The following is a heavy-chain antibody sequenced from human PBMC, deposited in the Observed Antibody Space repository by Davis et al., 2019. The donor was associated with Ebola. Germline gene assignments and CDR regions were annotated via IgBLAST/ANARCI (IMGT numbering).Heavy chain of an antibody. J-gene: IGHJ5*02. Sequence: ASVQVSCKASAYTFTNYAMHWVRQAPGQRLEWMGWINAGNGNTKYSQKLQGRVTITRDTSASTAYMGLSSLRSEDTAVYYCARDVYWFDPWGQGTLVTVSS. CDR2: INAGNGNT. CDR1: AYTFTNYA. V-gene: IGHV1-3*01. CDR3: ARDVYWFDP.